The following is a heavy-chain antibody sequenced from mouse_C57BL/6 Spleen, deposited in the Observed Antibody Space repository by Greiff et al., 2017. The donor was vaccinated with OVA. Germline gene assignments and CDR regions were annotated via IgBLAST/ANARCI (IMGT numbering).Heavy chain of an antibody. Sequence: VQLQQSGAELMKPGASVKLSCKATGYTFTGYWIEWVKQRPGHGLEWIGEILPGIGSTNYNEKFKGKATFTADTSSNTAYMQLSSLTTEDSAIYYCARLSTVVATRYFDVWGTGTTVTVSS. V-gene: IGHV1-9*01. CDR1: GYTFTGYW. J-gene: IGHJ1*03. CDR2: ILPGIGST. CDR3: ARLSTVVATRYFDV. D-gene: IGHD1-1*01.